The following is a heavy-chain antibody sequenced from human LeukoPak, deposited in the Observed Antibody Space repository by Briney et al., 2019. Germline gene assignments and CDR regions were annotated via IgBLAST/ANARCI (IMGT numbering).Heavy chain of an antibody. CDR3: ARDREDIPPNYYYGMDV. D-gene: IGHD2-15*01. V-gene: IGHV3-11*01. Sequence: PGRSLRLSCAASGFTFSDYYMSWIRQAPGKGLEWVSYISSSGSTIYYADSVKGRFTISRDNAKNSLYLQMNSLRAEDTAVYYCARDREDIPPNYYYGMDVWGQGTTVTVSS. CDR2: ISSSGSTI. J-gene: IGHJ6*02. CDR1: GFTFSDYY.